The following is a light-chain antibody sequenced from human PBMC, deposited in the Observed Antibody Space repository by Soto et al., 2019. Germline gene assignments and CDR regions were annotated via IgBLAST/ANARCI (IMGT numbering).Light chain of an antibody. Sequence: IQLTQSPSSLSASVGDRVTITCRASQGISSYLAWYQQKPGKAPKLLIYAASTLQSGVPSRFSGSGSGTEFTLTISSLQSEDFAVYYCQQYNNWPPLTFGQGTRLEIK. CDR2: AAS. V-gene: IGKV1-9*01. CDR1: QGISSY. CDR3: QQYNNWPPLT. J-gene: IGKJ5*01.